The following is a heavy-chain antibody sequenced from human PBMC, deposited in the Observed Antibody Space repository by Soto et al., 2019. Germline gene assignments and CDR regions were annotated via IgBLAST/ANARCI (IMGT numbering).Heavy chain of an antibody. CDR1: GGTLSRHA. J-gene: IGHJ4*02. Sequence: QVQLVQSGAEVRKPGSSVKVSCKASGGTLSRHAISWVRQAPGQGLEWMGGIIPIFGTANHAQKFQGRVTIIADESTSTAYMELSSLRSEDTAIYYCARGWGYDTSDYYYAYWGQGTLVIVSS. CDR2: IIPIFGTA. CDR3: ARGWGYDTSDYYYAY. V-gene: IGHV1-69*01. D-gene: IGHD3-22*01.